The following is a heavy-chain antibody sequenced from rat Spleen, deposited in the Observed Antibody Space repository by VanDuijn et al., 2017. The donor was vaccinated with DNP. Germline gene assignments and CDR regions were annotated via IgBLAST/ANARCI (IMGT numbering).Heavy chain of an antibody. J-gene: IGHJ3*01. CDR2: ISNGGIT. CDR3: TREVAPFVY. Sequence: QVQLKESGPGLVQPSRTLSLTCTVSGFSLTSYGVSWVRQPPGKGLEWIASISNGGITYYNSALKSRLGISRDTSKSQVFLKMNSLQIEDTAIYFCTREVAPFVYWGQGSLVTVSS. D-gene: IGHD1-3*01. CDR1: GFSLTSYG. V-gene: IGHV2S12*01.